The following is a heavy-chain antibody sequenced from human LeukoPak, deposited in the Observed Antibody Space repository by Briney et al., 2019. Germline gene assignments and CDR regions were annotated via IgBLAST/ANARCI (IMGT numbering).Heavy chain of an antibody. D-gene: IGHD3-22*01. CDR1: GGTFSSYA. Sequence: SVKVSCKASGGTFSSYAISWVRQAPGQGLEWMGRIIPILGIANYAQKFQGRVTITADKSTSTAYMELSSLRSEDTAVYYWARKYYYDSSGYRVFNMWGKGTM. CDR2: IIPILGIA. CDR3: ARKYYYDSSGYRVFNM. J-gene: IGHJ3*02. V-gene: IGHV1-69*04.